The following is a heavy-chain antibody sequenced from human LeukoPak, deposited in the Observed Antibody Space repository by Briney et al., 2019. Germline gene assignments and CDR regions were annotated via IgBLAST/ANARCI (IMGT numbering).Heavy chain of an antibody. CDR2: IYYSGST. D-gene: IGHD1-7*01. CDR3: ARDVWNSRPGWFDP. Sequence: PSETLSLTCTVSGGSISSYYWSWIRQPPGKGLEWIGYIYYSGSTNYNPSLKSRVTISVDTSKNQFSLKLSSVTAADTAVYYCARDVWNSRPGWFDPWGQGTLVTASS. CDR1: GGSISSYY. V-gene: IGHV4-59*01. J-gene: IGHJ5*02.